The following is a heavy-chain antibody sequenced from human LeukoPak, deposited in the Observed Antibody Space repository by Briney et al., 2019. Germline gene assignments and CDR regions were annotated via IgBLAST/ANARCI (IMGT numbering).Heavy chain of an antibody. D-gene: IGHD3-10*01. J-gene: IGHJ5*02. V-gene: IGHV1-18*01. CDR1: GYTFTSYG. CDR3: AREKLIYGSGRATSRNNWFDP. CDR2: ISAYNGNT. Sequence: ASVKVSCKASGYTFTSYGISWVRQAPGQGLERMGWISAYNGNTNYAQKLQGRVTMTTDTSTSTAYMELRSLRSDDTAVYYCAREKLIYGSGRATSRNNWFDPWGQGTLVTVSS.